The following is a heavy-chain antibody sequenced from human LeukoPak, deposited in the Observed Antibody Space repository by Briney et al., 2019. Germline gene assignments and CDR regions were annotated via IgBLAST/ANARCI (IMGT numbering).Heavy chain of an antibody. CDR3: ARHLGRGFDY. CDR2: IDYSGST. Sequence: RSSETLSLTCSVSGGSISSDYWSWIRQPPGKGLEWIGYIDYSGSTKYNPSLQSRVTISRDTFKNQFSLRLSSVTAADTAVYYCARHLGRGFDYWGQGTLVTVSS. V-gene: IGHV4-59*08. J-gene: IGHJ4*02. CDR1: GGSISSDY.